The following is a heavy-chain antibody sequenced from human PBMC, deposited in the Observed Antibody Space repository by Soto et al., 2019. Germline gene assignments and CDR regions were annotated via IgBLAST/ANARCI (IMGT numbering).Heavy chain of an antibody. V-gene: IGHV3-73*01. D-gene: IGHD4-17*01. CDR1: GFTFSGSA. J-gene: IGHJ4*02. CDR2: IRSKANNYAT. Sequence: EVQLVESGGGLVQPGESLKLSCAVSGFTFSGSAMHWVRQASGKGLEWVGRIRSKANNYATAYAASVKGRFTISRDDSKNTAYLKMNSLKTEETAVYYGTRGYGDYVRDYWGQGTLVTVSS. CDR3: TRGYGDYVRDY.